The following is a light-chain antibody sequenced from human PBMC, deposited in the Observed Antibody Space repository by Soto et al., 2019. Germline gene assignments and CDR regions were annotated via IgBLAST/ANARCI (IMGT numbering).Light chain of an antibody. V-gene: IGKV1-5*03. Sequence: DIQMTQSPSTLSASVGDRVTITCRASQSIGSWLAWYQQKPGEAPNLLIYEASTLQTGVPSRFSGSGSGTESTLTISSLQPGDFATYFCQHYYSYSYTFGQGTKVEI. CDR3: QHYYSYSYT. J-gene: IGKJ2*01. CDR2: EAS. CDR1: QSIGSW.